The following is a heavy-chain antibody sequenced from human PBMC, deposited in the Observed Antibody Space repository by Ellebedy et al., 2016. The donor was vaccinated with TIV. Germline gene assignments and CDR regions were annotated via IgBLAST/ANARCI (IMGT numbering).Heavy chain of an antibody. CDR3: AKGRGSGWYMYPIDY. V-gene: IGHV3-23*01. Sequence: GESLKISCAASGLTFSSHAMSWVRQAPGKGLEWVSSISDSGGNTYYADSVKGRFTISRDNSKNTLYLQMNSLRAEDTAVYYCAKGRGSGWYMYPIDYWGHGTLVTVSS. J-gene: IGHJ4*01. CDR2: ISDSGGNT. D-gene: IGHD6-19*01. CDR1: GLTFSSHA.